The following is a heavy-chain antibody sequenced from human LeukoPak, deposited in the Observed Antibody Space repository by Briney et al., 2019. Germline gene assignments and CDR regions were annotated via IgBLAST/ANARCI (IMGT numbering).Heavy chain of an antibody. CDR3: ARDRAAMAHDAFDI. V-gene: IGHV1-69*13. CDR1: GGTFSSYA. J-gene: IGHJ3*02. D-gene: IGHD5-18*01. Sequence: SVKVSCKASGGTFSSYAISWVRQAPGQGLEWMGGIIPIFGTANYAHKFQGRVTITADESTSTAYMELSSLRSEDTAVYYCARDRAAMAHDAFDIWGQGTMVTVSS. CDR2: IIPIFGTA.